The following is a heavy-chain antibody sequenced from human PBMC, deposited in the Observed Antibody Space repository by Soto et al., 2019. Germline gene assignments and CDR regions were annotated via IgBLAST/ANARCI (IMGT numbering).Heavy chain of an antibody. V-gene: IGHV3-15*07. D-gene: IGHD4-17*01. CDR2: IKSNTDGGTT. J-gene: IGHJ6*02. CDR3: ITKTTLWAYGMDV. CDR1: GFSFSSAW. Sequence: PGGSLRLSCTASGFSFSSAWMNWVRQVPGKGLEWVGRIKSNTDGGTTEYAAPVKGRFTISRDDSERTVYLQMNSLKTEDTAVYYCITKTTLWAYGMDVWGQGTTVTVSS.